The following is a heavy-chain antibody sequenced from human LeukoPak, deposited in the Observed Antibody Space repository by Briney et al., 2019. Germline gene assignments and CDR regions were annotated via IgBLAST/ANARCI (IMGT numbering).Heavy chain of an antibody. CDR2: INSDGRTI. D-gene: IGHD4-17*01. V-gene: IGHV3-74*01. J-gene: IGHJ4*02. Sequence: GGSLRLSCVGSGFTFSTSWMHWVRHTPGKGLVWVSRINSDGRTINYADSVKGRFTISRDNARNTLYLQMDSLRDEDTAVYYCTRAGEYRFDYWGQGTLVTISS. CDR1: GFTFSTSW. CDR3: TRAGEYRFDY.